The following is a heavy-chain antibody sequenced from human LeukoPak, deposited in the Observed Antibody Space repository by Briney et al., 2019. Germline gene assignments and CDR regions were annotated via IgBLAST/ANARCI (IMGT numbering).Heavy chain of an antibody. Sequence: GGSLRLSCSASGFTFSSYATHWVRQAPGKGLEYVSAINENGGSTYYADSLKGRFTVSRDNSKNTVYLQMNSLRAEDTAVYYKLKRWSRDDRDYWGQGTLVTVSS. CDR2: INENGGST. CDR3: LKRWSRDDRDY. D-gene: IGHD5-24*01. V-gene: IGHV3-64D*09. CDR1: GFTFSSYA. J-gene: IGHJ4*02.